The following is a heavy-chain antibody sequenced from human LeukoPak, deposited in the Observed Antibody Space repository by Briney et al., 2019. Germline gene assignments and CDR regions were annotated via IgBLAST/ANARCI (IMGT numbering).Heavy chain of an antibody. J-gene: IGHJ4*02. V-gene: IGHV1-8*03. CDR1: GYTFTSYG. Sequence: ASVKVSCKASGYTFTSYGISWVRQATGQGLEWMGWMNPNSGNTGYAQKFQGRVTITRNTSISTAYMELSSLRSEDTAVYYCARGGGGWLQFDYWGQGTLVTVSS. D-gene: IGHD5-24*01. CDR3: ARGGGGWLQFDY. CDR2: MNPNSGNT.